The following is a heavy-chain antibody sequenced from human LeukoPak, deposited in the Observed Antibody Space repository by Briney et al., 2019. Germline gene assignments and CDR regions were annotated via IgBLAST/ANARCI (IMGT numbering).Heavy chain of an antibody. J-gene: IGHJ4*02. CDR2: INPNSGGT. D-gene: IGHD3-10*01. CDR1: GYTFTGYF. CDR3: AREGSSYYGSGSYYPYPFDY. V-gene: IGHV1-2*02. Sequence: ASVKVSCKASGYTFTGYFIHWVRQAPGQGLEWMGWINPNSGGTNYAQKFQGRVTMTRDTSISTAYMELSRLRSDDTAVYYCAREGSSYYGSGSYYPYPFDYWGQGTLVTVSS.